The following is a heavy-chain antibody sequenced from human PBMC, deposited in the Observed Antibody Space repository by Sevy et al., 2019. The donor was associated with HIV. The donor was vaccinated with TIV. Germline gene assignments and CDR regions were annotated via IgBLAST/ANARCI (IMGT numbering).Heavy chain of an antibody. Sequence: SETLSLTCAVYGGSFSGYYWSWIRQPPGKGLEWIGEINHSGSTNYNPSLKSRVTISVDTSKNQFSLQLSSVTAADTAVYYCARGRDSSSWYSRDYYYYYGMDVWGQGTTVTVSS. CDR3: ARGRDSSSWYSRDYYYYYGMDV. D-gene: IGHD6-13*01. CDR1: GGSFSGYY. CDR2: INHSGST. V-gene: IGHV4-34*01. J-gene: IGHJ6*02.